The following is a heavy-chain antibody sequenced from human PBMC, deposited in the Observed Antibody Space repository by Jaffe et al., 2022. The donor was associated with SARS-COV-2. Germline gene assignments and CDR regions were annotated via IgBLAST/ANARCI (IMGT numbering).Heavy chain of an antibody. J-gene: IGHJ4*02. Sequence: QVQLVESGGGVVQPGRSLRLSCAASGFTFSSYAMHWVRQAPGKGLEWVAVISYDGSNKYYADSVKGRFTISRDNSKNTLYLQMNSLRAEDTAVYYCARDTVAVAGFVFDYWGQGTLVTVSS. V-gene: IGHV3-30-3*01. D-gene: IGHD6-19*01. CDR3: ARDTVAVAGFVFDY. CDR1: GFTFSSYA. CDR2: ISYDGSNK.